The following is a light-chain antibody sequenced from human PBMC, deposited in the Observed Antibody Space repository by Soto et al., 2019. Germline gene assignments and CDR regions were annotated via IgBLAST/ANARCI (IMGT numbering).Light chain of an antibody. J-gene: IGLJ1*01. CDR3: NSYTSARTLV. CDR1: SSDVGAYNF. V-gene: IGLV2-14*01. CDR2: EVR. Sequence: QSALTQPASVSGSPGQSITISCTGTSSDVGAYNFVSWYQHRPGKAPTLIIYEVRNRPSGISNRFSASKSGNTASLTISGLQAEDEADYYCNSYTSARTLVFGTGTKVTVL.